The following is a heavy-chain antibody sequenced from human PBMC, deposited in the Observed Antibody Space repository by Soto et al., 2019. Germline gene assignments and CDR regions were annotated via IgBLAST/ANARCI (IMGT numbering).Heavy chain of an antibody. CDR1: GFTFKSYA. J-gene: IGHJ4*02. V-gene: IGHV3-23*01. CDR2: ITGSGDST. CDR3: AKYCSSDVCFDY. D-gene: IGHD2-8*01. Sequence: EVQLLESGGDLVQPGGSLRLSCAASGFTFKSYAVSWVRQAPGKGLEWVSVITGSGDSTYYADSVKGRFTISRDNSKNTLYLQMNSLRAEDTAVYYCAKYCSSDVCFDYWGQGTLVTVSS.